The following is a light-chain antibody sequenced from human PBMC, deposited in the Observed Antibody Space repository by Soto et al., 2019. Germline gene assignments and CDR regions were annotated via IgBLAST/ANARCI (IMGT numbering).Light chain of an antibody. Sequence: QSALTQPASVSGSPGQSITISCTGTSSDVGGYNYVSWYQQHPGKAPKLMIYEVSNRPSGVSNRFSGSKSGNTASLTISGLQAEAEADYYCSSYTRSSIYLFGNGTKVT. CDR3: SSYTRSSIYL. CDR2: EVS. V-gene: IGLV2-14*01. CDR1: SSDVGGYNY. J-gene: IGLJ1*01.